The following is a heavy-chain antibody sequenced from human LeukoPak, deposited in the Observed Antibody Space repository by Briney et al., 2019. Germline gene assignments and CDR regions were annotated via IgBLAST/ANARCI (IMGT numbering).Heavy chain of an antibody. D-gene: IGHD3-10*01. J-gene: IGHJ3*02. V-gene: IGHV1-45*02. CDR2: ITPFNGNT. CDR3: ARSSGSMGSFDI. CDR1: GYTFTYRY. Sequence: GSSVKVSCKASGYTFTYRYLHWVRQAPGQAREWMGWITPFNGNTNYAQKFQDRVTITRDRSMSTAYMELSSLRSEDTAMYYCARSSGSMGSFDIWGQGTMVTVSS.